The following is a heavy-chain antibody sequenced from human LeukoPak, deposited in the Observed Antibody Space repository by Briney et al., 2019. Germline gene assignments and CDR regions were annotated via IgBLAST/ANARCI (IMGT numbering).Heavy chain of an antibody. CDR1: GFTFSSYA. CDR3: AKRPARQGYYYYYYMDV. J-gene: IGHJ6*03. Sequence: GGSLRLSCAASGFTFSSYAMSWVRQAPGKGLEWVSAISGSGGSTYYADSVKGRFTISRDNSKNTLYLQMNGLRAEDTAVYYCAKRPARQGYYYYYYMDVWGKGTTVTVSS. V-gene: IGHV3-23*01. CDR2: ISGSGGST. D-gene: IGHD2-2*01.